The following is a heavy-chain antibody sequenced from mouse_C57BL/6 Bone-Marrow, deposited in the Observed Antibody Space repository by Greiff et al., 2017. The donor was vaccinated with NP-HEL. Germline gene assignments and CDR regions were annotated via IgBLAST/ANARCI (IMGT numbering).Heavy chain of an antibody. V-gene: IGHV1-26*01. D-gene: IGHD2-4*01. J-gene: IGHJ3*01. CDR3: AMGYDYDDWFAY. Sequence: VQLQQSGPELVKPGASVKISCKASGYTFTDYYMNWVKQSHGKSLEWIGDINPNNGGTSYNQKFKGKATLTVDKSSSTAYMELRSLTSEDSAVYYCAMGYDYDDWFAYWGQGTLVTVSA. CDR2: INPNNGGT. CDR1: GYTFTDYY.